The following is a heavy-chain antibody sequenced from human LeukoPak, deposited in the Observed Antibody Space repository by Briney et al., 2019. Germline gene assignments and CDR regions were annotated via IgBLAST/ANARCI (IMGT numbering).Heavy chain of an antibody. V-gene: IGHV1-2*02. CDR2: INPNSGGT. CDR3: ARDLKGGYYYGNWFDP. Sequence: ASVKVSCKASGYTFTGYYMHWVRQAPGQGLEWMGWINPNSGGTNYAQKFQGRVTMTRDTSISTAYMELSRLRSDDTAVYYCARDLKGGYYYGNWFDPWGQGTLVTVSS. D-gene: IGHD3-22*01. CDR1: GYTFTGYY. J-gene: IGHJ5*02.